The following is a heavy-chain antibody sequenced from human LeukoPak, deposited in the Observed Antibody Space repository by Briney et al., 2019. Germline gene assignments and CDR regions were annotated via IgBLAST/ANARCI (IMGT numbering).Heavy chain of an antibody. CDR2: IYSSGST. J-gene: IGHJ4*02. Sequence: SETLSLTCTVSGGSISYYYWSWIRQPAWKGLEWIGRIYSSGSTTYNPSLKSRVTMSVDTAKNQFSLILSSVTAADTAVYYCARDRGDVGNFDCWGQGTLVTVSS. D-gene: IGHD3-10*01. CDR3: ARDRGDVGNFDC. CDR1: GGSISYYY. V-gene: IGHV4-4*07.